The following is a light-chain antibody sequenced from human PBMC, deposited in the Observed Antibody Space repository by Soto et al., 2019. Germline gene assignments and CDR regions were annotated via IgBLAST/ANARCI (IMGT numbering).Light chain of an antibody. CDR2: GAS. J-gene: IGKJ2*01. CDR1: QSVSSN. Sequence: EIVMTQSPATLSVSPGERATLSCRASQSVSSNFAWYQQKPGQAPRLLIYGASTRATGIPARFSGSGSGTEFTLTISSLQSEDFAVYYCQQYNNWPPYTFGPVTKREIK. V-gene: IGKV3-15*01. CDR3: QQYNNWPPYT.